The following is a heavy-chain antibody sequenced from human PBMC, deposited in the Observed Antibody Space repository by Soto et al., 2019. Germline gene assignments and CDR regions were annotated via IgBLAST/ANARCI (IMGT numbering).Heavy chain of an antibody. CDR3: ARRGDILTGDWFDP. CDR2: INPSSGST. CDR1: GYTFTSYY. Sequence: QVQLVQSGAEVKKPGASVKVSCKASGYTFTSYYMHWVRQAPGQGLEWMGIINPSSGSTSHEQKFQGRVTMTRDTSTSTVYMELSSLRSEDPAVYYCARRGDILTGDWFDPWGQGTLVTVSS. D-gene: IGHD3-9*01. V-gene: IGHV1-46*01. J-gene: IGHJ5*02.